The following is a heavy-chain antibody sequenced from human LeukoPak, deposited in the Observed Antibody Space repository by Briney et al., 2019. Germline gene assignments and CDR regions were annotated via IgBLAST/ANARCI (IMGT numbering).Heavy chain of an antibody. Sequence: GGSLRLSCAASGFTFTTHGINWVRQAPGKGLEWVSAISPSGDITYYADSVKGRFTISRDNYKNTVTLQVSSLRVEDTAVYYCARLIAVAGYDAFDIRGQGTMVTVSS. CDR3: ARLIAVAGYDAFDI. CDR2: ISPSGDIT. V-gene: IGHV3-23*01. CDR1: GFTFTTHG. D-gene: IGHD6-19*01. J-gene: IGHJ3*02.